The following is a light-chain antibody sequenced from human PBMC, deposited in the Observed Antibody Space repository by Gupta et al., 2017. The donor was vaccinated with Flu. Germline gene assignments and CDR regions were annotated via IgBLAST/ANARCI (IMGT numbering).Light chain of an antibody. CDR1: QSSRRSY. V-gene: IGKV3-20*01. CDR3: QYYGTAPPYN. CDR2: GAS. J-gene: IGKJ2*01. Sequence: VTLSGRTSQSSRRSYLAWDQQKQGQAPKLLIHGASSGATGTPDRFRGSGSGTDFSLTISRLEPEDVAVYFCQYYGTAPPYNFGQGTKLDMK.